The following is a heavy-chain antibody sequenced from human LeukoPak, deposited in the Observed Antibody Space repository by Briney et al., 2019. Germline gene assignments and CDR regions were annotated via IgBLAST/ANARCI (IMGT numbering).Heavy chain of an antibody. CDR2: INPNSGGT. CDR1: GYTFTGYY. CDR3: SRAILVRGVIITPGRYNWFDP. J-gene: IGHJ5*02. Sequence: ASVKVSCKASGYTFTGYYMHGARQAPGQGLDWMGWINPNSGGTNYAQKSPGRVTITRDTSISTAYMELSRLRSDDTAVYNGSRAILVRGVIITPGRYNWFDPWGQGTLVTVSS. V-gene: IGHV1-2*02. D-gene: IGHD3-10*01.